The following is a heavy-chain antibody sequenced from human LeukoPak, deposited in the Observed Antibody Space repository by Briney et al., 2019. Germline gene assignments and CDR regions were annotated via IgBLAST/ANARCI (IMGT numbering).Heavy chain of an antibody. V-gene: IGHV4-39*07. Sequence: PSETLSLTCTVSGGSISSSSYYWGWIRQPPGKGLEWIGSIYYSGSTYYNPSLKSRVTISVDTSKNQFSLKLSSVTAADTAVYYCATLSSGWYFDYWGQGILVTVSS. CDR1: GGSISSSSYY. J-gene: IGHJ4*02. CDR2: IYYSGST. CDR3: ATLSSGWYFDY. D-gene: IGHD6-19*01.